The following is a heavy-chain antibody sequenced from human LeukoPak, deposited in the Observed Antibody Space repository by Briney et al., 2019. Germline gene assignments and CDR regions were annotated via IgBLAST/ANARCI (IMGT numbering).Heavy chain of an antibody. CDR3: AKAVTYNYSSGWYVADY. Sequence: PGGSLRLSCAASGFTFSSYGMHWVRQAPGKGLEWVAFIRYDGSNKYYADSVKGRFTISRDNSKNTLYLQMNSLRTEDTAVYFCAKAVTYNYSSGWYVADYWGQGTLITVSS. V-gene: IGHV3-30*02. J-gene: IGHJ4*02. D-gene: IGHD6-19*01. CDR1: GFTFSSYG. CDR2: IRYDGSNK.